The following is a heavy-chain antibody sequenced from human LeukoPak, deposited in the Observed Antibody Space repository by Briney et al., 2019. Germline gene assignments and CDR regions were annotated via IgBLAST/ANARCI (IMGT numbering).Heavy chain of an antibody. D-gene: IGHD6-19*01. Sequence: GGSLRLSCAASGFTVSNNYMRWVRQAPGKGLEWVSLIYSGGSTYYADSVKGRFIISRDNSKNTLYLQMNSLRDEDTAVYYCAKDLSSSGWYGGADYWGQGTQVTVSS. CDR1: GFTVSNNY. V-gene: IGHV3-66*01. CDR2: IYSGGST. J-gene: IGHJ4*02. CDR3: AKDLSSSGWYGGADY.